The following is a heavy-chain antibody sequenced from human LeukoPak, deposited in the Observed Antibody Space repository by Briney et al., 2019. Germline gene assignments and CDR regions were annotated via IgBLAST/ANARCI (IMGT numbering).Heavy chain of an antibody. V-gene: IGHV3-30-3*01. J-gene: IGHJ4*02. Sequence: GGSLRLSCAASGFTFSSYAMSWVRQAPGKGLEWVAVISYDGSNKYYADSVKGRFTISRDNSKNTLYLQMNSLRAEDTAVYYCASRYSGYYDFWSGYEGYWGQGTLVTVSS. CDR3: ASRYSGYYDFWSGYEGY. CDR2: ISYDGSNK. CDR1: GFTFSSYA. D-gene: IGHD3-3*01.